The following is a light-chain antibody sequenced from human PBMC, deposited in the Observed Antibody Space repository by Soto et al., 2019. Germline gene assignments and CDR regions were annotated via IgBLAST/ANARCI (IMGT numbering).Light chain of an antibody. V-gene: IGKV1-12*01. J-gene: IGKJ4*01. Sequence: DIQMTQSPSSVSASVGDRVTMTCRASQNIRFWLAWYQQKPGKAPKMLITGVSSLQSGVPSRFSGSGSGTDFTLTIITLQPEDVATYYCQQAYSFPVSFGGGTKVEI. CDR2: GVS. CDR3: QQAYSFPVS. CDR1: QNIRFW.